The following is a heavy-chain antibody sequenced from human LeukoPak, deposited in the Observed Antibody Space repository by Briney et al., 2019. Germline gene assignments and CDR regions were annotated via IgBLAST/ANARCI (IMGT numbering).Heavy chain of an antibody. J-gene: IGHJ5*02. CDR3: ARADMVRGAITRKRPYNWFDP. D-gene: IGHD3-10*01. V-gene: IGHV4-30-4*01. CDR1: GGSISSGDYY. Sequence: SETLSLTCTVSGGSISSGDYYWSWIRQPPGKGLEWIGYIYYSGSTYYNPSLKSRVTISVDTSKNQFSLKLSSVTAADTAVYYCARADMVRGAITRKRPYNWFDPWGQGTLVTVSS. CDR2: IYYSGST.